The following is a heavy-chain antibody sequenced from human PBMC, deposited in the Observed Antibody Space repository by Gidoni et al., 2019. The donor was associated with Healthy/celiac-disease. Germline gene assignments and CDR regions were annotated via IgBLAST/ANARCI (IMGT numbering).Heavy chain of an antibody. Sequence: QVQLQQWGAGLLKPSETLSLTCAVYGGSFSGYYWSWIRQPPGKGLEWIGEINHSGSTNYNPSLKSRVTISVDTSKNQFSLKLSSVTAADTAVYYCARGGYCSGGSCYSAGGFDYWGQGTLVTVSS. CDR2: INHSGST. D-gene: IGHD2-15*01. CDR3: ARGGYCSGGSCYSAGGFDY. CDR1: GGSFSGYY. V-gene: IGHV4-34*01. J-gene: IGHJ4*02.